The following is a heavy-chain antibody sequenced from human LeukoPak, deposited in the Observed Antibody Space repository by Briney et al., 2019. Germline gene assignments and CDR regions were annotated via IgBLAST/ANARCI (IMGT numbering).Heavy chain of an antibody. CDR3: ARDYSTVTAFFDY. CDR1: GFTFSSYS. V-gene: IGHV3-21*01. Sequence: GGSLRLSCAASGFTFSSYSMNWVRQAPGKGLEWVSSISSSSSYIYYADSVKGGFTISRDNAKNSLYLQMNSLRAEDTAVYYCARDYSTVTAFFDYWGQGTLVTVPS. J-gene: IGHJ4*02. D-gene: IGHD4-17*01. CDR2: ISSSSSYI.